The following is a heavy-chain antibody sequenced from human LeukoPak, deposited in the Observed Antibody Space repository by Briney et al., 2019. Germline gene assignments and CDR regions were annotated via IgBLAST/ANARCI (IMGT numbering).Heavy chain of an antibody. J-gene: IGHJ4*02. V-gene: IGHV4-38-2*01. Sequence: SETLSLTCDVSGYSINGDFHWGWVRQSPGKGLEWIATIHHVGSTYYNPSLKSRVSISMDTSKNQFSLRGTSVTAADTATYYCARDRFGVGQYELDDWGQGALVTVSS. D-gene: IGHD3-16*02. CDR1: GYSINGDFH. CDR3: ARDRFGVGQYELDD. CDR2: IHHVGST.